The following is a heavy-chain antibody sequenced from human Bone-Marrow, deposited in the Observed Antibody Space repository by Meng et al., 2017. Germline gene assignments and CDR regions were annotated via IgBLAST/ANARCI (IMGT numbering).Heavy chain of an antibody. CDR1: GGSFSGYY. V-gene: IGHV4-34*01. CDR3: ARDCSSSGCSLDY. Sequence: QVQLQQWGAGLLKPSETLSLTCPVYGGSFSGYYWSWIRQPPGKGLEWIGEINHSGSTNYNPSLKSRVTMSVDTSKNQFSLKLSSVTAADTAVYYCARDCSSSGCSLDYWGQGTLVTVSS. J-gene: IGHJ4*02. D-gene: IGHD2-2*01. CDR2: INHSGST.